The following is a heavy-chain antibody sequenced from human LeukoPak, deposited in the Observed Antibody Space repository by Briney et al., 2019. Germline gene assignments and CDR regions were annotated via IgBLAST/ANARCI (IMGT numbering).Heavy chain of an antibody. Sequence: GGSLRLSCADSGFTFSNAWMSWVRQAPGKGLEWVGRIKSKTDGGTTDYAAPVKGRFTISRDDSKNTLYLQMNSLKTEDTAVYYCTTDLIARCSSTSCYSGGYYYYMDVWGKGTTVTISS. J-gene: IGHJ6*03. D-gene: IGHD2-2*01. CDR2: IKSKTDGGTT. CDR3: TTDLIARCSSTSCYSGGYYYYMDV. CDR1: GFTFSNAW. V-gene: IGHV3-15*01.